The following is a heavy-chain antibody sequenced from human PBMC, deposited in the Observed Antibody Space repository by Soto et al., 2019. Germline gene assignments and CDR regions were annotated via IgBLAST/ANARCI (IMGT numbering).Heavy chain of an antibody. CDR3: AHSSGWLYYFDY. D-gene: IGHD6-19*01. CDR1: GGTFSSYA. J-gene: IGHJ4*02. CDR2: IIPIFGTA. V-gene: IGHV1-69*13. Sequence: SVKVSCKASGGTFSSYAISWVRQAPGQGLEWMGGIIPIFGTANYAQKFQGRVTMTADASTSTAYMELSSLRSEDTAVYYCAHSSGWLYYFDYWGQGTLVTVSS.